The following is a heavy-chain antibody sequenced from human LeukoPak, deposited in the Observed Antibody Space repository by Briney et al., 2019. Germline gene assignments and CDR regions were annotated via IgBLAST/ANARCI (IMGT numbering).Heavy chain of an antibody. CDR3: ARDFDMRGEFDY. Sequence: SQTLCLTCTVSGGSISSGSYYWSWIRQPAGKGLEWIGRIYTSGSTNYNPSLKSRVTISVDTSKNQFSLKLSSVTAADTAVYYCARDFDMRGEFDYWGQGTLVTVSS. CDR2: IYTSGST. J-gene: IGHJ4*02. V-gene: IGHV4-61*02. CDR1: GGSISSGSYY. D-gene: IGHD3-16*01.